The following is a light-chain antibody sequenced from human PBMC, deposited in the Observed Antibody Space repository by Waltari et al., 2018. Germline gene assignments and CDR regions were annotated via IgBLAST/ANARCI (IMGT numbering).Light chain of an antibody. J-gene: IGLJ1*01. V-gene: IGLV1-40*01. CDR2: QDN. CDR3: LSYDSSLSGYI. Sequence: QSVLTQPPSVSGAPGQRVTISCTGSSSNIGGYYVSWYQQLPGTTPKLLIYQDNKRPSGVSDRFSGSKSGTSASLTITVLQTEDEADYYCLSYDSSLSGYIFGAGTRLTVL. CDR1: SSNIGGYY.